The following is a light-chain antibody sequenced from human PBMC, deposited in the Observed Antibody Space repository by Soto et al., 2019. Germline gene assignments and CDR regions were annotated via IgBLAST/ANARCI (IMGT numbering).Light chain of an antibody. CDR2: GAS. J-gene: IGKJ1*01. CDR3: QQYNNWPRT. Sequence: EIVMTQSPATLSVSPGERATLSCRASQSVSSNLAWYQQKPGQAPRLLVYGASTRATDIPARFTGSGSGTAFTLTISSLQSEDSAVYYCQQYNNWPRTFGLGTKVEIK. CDR1: QSVSSN. V-gene: IGKV3-15*01.